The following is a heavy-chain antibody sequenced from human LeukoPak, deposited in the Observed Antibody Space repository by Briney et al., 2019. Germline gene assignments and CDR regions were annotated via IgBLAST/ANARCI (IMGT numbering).Heavy chain of an antibody. CDR2: ISYDGSSK. CDR3: AKDEGSSWLFDY. V-gene: IGHV3-30*18. Sequence: GRSLRLSCAASGFTFSSYGMHWVRQAPGKGLEWVAVISYDGSSKYYADSVKGRFTISRDNSKNTLYLQMNSLRAEDTAVYYCAKDEGSSWLFDYWGQGTLVTVSS. D-gene: IGHD6-13*01. CDR1: GFTFSSYG. J-gene: IGHJ4*02.